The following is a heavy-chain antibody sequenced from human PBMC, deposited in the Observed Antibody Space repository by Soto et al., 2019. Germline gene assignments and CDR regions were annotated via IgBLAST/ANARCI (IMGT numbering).Heavy chain of an antibody. J-gene: IGHJ4*02. Sequence: SETLSLTCTVSGGSISSSSYYWGWIRQPPGKGLEWIGSIYYSGSTYYNPSLKSRVTISVDTSKNQFSLKLSSVTAADTAVYYCARLGIAAAADYWGQGTLVTVSS. CDR2: IYYSGST. CDR3: ARLGIAAAADY. D-gene: IGHD6-13*01. V-gene: IGHV4-39*01. CDR1: GGSISSSSYY.